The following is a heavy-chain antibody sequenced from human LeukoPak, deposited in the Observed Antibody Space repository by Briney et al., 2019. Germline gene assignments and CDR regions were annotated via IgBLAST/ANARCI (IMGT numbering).Heavy chain of an antibody. J-gene: IGHJ4*02. CDR2: INHSGST. Sequence: PSETLSLTCAVYGGSFSGYYWSWIRQPPGKGLDWIGEINHSGSTNYNPSLKSRVTISVDTSKNQFSLKLTSVTAADTAVYYCARAENYYGSGSYPPGYWGQGTLVTVSS. CDR1: GGSFSGYY. D-gene: IGHD3-10*01. CDR3: ARAENYYGSGSYPPGY. V-gene: IGHV4-34*01.